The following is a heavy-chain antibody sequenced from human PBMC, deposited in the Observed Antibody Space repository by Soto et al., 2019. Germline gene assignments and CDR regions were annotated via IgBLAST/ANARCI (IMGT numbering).Heavy chain of an antibody. Sequence: SKTISLRCTVPRDSISGGGYYWSWVRQRKGKGLEWIGCIYHSGGTHYNPSLKSRFTISVDKSKNQFSLRLTSVTAADTAGYYCAIDNRIKVNPAKVAGCMDVW. J-gene: IGHJ6*01. CDR3: AIDNRIKVNPAKVAGCMDV. CDR1: RDSISGGGYY. V-gene: IGHV4-31*03. D-gene: IGHD2-21*01. CDR2: IYHSGGT.